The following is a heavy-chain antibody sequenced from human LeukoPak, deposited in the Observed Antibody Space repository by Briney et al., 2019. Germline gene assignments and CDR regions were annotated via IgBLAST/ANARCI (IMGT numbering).Heavy chain of an antibody. CDR3: AKGLSSWLTRAEYFQH. Sequence: PGGSLRLSCAASGFTFSSYAMHWVRQAPGKGLEWVAVISYDGSNKYYADSVKGRFTISRDNSKNTLYPQMNSLRAEDTAVYYCAKGLSSWLTRAEYFQHWGQGTLVTVSS. CDR2: ISYDGSNK. CDR1: GFTFSSYA. J-gene: IGHJ1*01. D-gene: IGHD6-13*01. V-gene: IGHV3-30*04.